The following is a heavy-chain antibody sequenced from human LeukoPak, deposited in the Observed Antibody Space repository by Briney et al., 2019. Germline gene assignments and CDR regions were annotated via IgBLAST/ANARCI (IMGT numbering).Heavy chain of an antibody. D-gene: IGHD3-22*01. J-gene: IGHJ3*02. V-gene: IGHV1-69*04. Sequence: GSSVKVSCKASGGTFSSYAMSWVRQAPGQGLEWMGRIIPILGIANYAQKFQGRVTITADKSTSTAYMELSSLRSEDTAVYYCARGTYYYDSSYAFDIWGQGTMVTVSS. CDR2: IIPILGIA. CDR1: GGTFSSYA. CDR3: ARGTYYYDSSYAFDI.